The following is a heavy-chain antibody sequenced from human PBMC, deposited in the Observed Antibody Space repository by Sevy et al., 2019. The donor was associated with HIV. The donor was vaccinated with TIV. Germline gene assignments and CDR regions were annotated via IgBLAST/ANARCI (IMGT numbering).Heavy chain of an antibody. Sequence: GGSLRLSCAASGFTFSSYGMHWVRQAPGKGLEWVAVISYDGSNKYYADSGKGRFTTSRDNSKNTLYLQMNSLRAEDTAVYYCANGMSRCSSTSCYIGGAFDIWGQGTMVTVSS. V-gene: IGHV3-30*18. CDR2: ISYDGSNK. D-gene: IGHD2-2*02. CDR3: ANGMSRCSSTSCYIGGAFDI. J-gene: IGHJ3*02. CDR1: GFTFSSYG.